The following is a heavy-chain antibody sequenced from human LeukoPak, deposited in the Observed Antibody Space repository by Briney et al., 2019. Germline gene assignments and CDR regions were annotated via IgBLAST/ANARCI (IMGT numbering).Heavy chain of an antibody. D-gene: IGHD3-3*01. Sequence: QPGRSLRLSCAASGFTFDDYAMHWVRQAPGKGLEWVSGISWNSGSIGYADSVKGRFTISRDNAKNSLYLQMNSLRAEDTALYYCAKDYDGRRLGYYFDYWGQGTLVTVSS. CDR2: ISWNSGSI. J-gene: IGHJ4*02. CDR3: AKDYDGRRLGYYFDY. V-gene: IGHV3-9*01. CDR1: GFTFDDYA.